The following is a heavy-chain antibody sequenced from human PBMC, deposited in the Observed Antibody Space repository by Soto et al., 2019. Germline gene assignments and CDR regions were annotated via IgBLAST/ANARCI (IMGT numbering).Heavy chain of an antibody. Sequence: QVQLVESGGGVVQPGRSLRLSCAASRFTFSNYGMHWVRQTPGKGLEWVAVISYDGSNKYYADSVKGRFTISRDNSKNTLYLQMNSLRAEDTAVYYCVKGGYHYFDYWGQGTQVTVSS. V-gene: IGHV3-30*18. CDR2: ISYDGSNK. CDR1: RFTFSNYG. CDR3: VKGGYHYFDY. J-gene: IGHJ4*02. D-gene: IGHD5-12*01.